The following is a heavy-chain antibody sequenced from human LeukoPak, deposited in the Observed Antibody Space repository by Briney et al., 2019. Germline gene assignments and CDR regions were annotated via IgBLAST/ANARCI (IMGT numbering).Heavy chain of an antibody. CDR2: ISGSGGST. D-gene: IGHD3-16*01. V-gene: IGHV3-23*01. CDR3: AKGYYDYVWGSYYFDY. CDR1: GFTFSSYA. J-gene: IGHJ4*02. Sequence: GGSLRLSCAASGFTFSSYAMSWVRQAPGKGLEWVSAISGSGGSTYYADPVKGRFTISRDNSRDTLYLQMNSLRAEDTAVYYCAKGYYDYVWGSYYFDYWGQGTLVTVSS.